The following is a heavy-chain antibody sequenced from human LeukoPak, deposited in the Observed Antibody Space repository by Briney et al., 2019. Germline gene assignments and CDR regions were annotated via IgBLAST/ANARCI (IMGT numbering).Heavy chain of an antibody. D-gene: IGHD3-10*01. CDR2: MNPNSGNT. CDR3: ATDYYGSAENFQH. CDR1: GYTFTSYG. V-gene: IGHV1-8*02. J-gene: IGHJ1*01. Sequence: ASVKVSCKASGYTFTSYGISWVRQATGQGLEWMGWMNPNSGNTGYAQKFQGRVTMTRNTSISTAYMELSSLRSEDTAVYYCATDYYGSAENFQHRGQGTLVTVSS.